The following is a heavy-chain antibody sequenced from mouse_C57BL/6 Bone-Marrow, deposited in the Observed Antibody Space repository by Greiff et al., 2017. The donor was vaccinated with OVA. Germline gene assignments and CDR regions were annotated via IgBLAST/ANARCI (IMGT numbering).Heavy chain of an antibody. CDR3: ARLDGYWYFDV. D-gene: IGHD2-3*01. CDR2: IYPGGGYP. V-gene: IGHV1-63*01. Sequence: VHVKQSGAELVRPGTSLKISCTASGFTFTNYGIAWAKQTPGHGLEWVGYIYPGGGYPYYNENFKGKAPLTADKSSSTAYMQFSSLTSEDSAIYYCARLDGYWYFDVWGTGTTVTVSS. J-gene: IGHJ1*03. CDR1: GFTFTNYG.